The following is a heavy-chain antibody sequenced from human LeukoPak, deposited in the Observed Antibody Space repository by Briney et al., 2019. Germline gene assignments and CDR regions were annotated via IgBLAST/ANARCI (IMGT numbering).Heavy chain of an antibody. Sequence: SVKVSCKASGGTFNTYGINWVRQAPGQGLAWMGRIIPILGKANYAQNFLGRVTITADKSTSTAYMELNGLRSEDTAVYYCARGAEEMTTIWGDAVDIWGQGTVVTVSS. CDR1: GGTFNTYG. CDR2: IIPILGKA. CDR3: ARGAEEMTTIWGDAVDI. D-gene: IGHD5-24*01. V-gene: IGHV1-69*04. J-gene: IGHJ3*02.